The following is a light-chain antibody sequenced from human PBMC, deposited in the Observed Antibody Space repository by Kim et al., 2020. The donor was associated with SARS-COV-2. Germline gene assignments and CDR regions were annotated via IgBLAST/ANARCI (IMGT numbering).Light chain of an antibody. CDR1: KLGDKY. J-gene: IGLJ3*02. Sequence: VSPGQTASITCSGDKLGDKYGCWYQQKPGQSPVLVIYQDSKRHSGIPERFSGSNSGNTATLTISGTQAMDEADYYCQAWDSSTWVFGGGTQLTVL. CDR3: QAWDSSTWV. CDR2: QDS. V-gene: IGLV3-1*01.